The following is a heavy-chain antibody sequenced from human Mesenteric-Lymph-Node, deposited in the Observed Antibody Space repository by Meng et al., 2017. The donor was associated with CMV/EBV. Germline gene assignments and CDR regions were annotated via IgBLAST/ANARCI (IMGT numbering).Heavy chain of an antibody. J-gene: IGHJ3*02. CDR2: ISSSSNYI. D-gene: IGHD3-3*01. CDR3: ARENQKVLRFLEWSTDAFDI. Sequence: GESLKISCTASGLTFSSYGMNWVRQAPGKGLEWVSSISSSSNYIYYADSVKGRFTNSRDNAKSSLYLQMNSLRAEDTAMYYCARENQKVLRFLEWSTDAFDIWGQGTMVTVSS. CDR1: GLTFSSYG. V-gene: IGHV3-21*01.